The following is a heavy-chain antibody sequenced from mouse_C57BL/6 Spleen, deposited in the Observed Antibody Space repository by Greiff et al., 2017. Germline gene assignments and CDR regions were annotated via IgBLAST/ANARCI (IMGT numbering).Heavy chain of an antibody. CDR3: ARSPHYYGSSYDYYAMDY. CDR1: GFTFSSYA. Sequence: EVKVVESGGGLVKPGGSLKLSCAASGFTFSSYAMSWVRQTPEKRLEWVATISDGGSYTYYPDNVKGRFTISRDNAKNNLYLQMSHLKSEDTAMYYCARSPHYYGSSYDYYAMDYWGQGTSVTVSS. J-gene: IGHJ4*01. CDR2: ISDGGSYT. V-gene: IGHV5-4*03. D-gene: IGHD1-1*01.